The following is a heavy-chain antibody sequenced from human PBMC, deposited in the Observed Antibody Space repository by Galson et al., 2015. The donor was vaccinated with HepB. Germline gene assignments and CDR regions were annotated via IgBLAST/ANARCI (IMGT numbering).Heavy chain of an antibody. J-gene: IGHJ4*02. Sequence: SVKVSCKASGYTFTSYGISWVRQAPGQGLEWMGWISAYNGNTNYAQKLQGRVTMTTDTSTSTAYMELRSLRSDDTAVYYCARDWGRYCSSTSCSEFDYWGQGTLVTVSS. V-gene: IGHV1-18*01. CDR1: GYTFTSYG. D-gene: IGHD2-2*01. CDR3: ARDWGRYCSSTSCSEFDY. CDR2: ISAYNGNT.